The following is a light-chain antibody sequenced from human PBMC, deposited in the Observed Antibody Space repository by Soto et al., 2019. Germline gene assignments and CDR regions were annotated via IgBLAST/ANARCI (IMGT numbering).Light chain of an antibody. J-gene: IGLJ1*01. Sequence: QSVLTQPRSVSGSPGQSVTISCTGTSSDVGGYNYVSWYQQHPGKAPKLMIYDVSKRPSGVPDRFSGSKSGNTASLTISRLQAEDEADYYCCSYAGSYTWVYYVFGTGTKLTVL. CDR1: SSDVGGYNY. CDR2: DVS. CDR3: CSYAGSYTWVYYV. V-gene: IGLV2-11*01.